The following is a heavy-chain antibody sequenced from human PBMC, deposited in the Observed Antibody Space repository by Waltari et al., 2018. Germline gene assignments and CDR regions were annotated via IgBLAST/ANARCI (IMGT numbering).Heavy chain of an antibody. CDR3: ARFRRITMIVVAESLDY. D-gene: IGHD3-22*01. CDR2: IYYSGST. CDR1: GGSISSYY. V-gene: IGHV4-59*08. Sequence: QVQLQESGPGLVKPSETLSLTCTVSGGSISSYYWSWIRQPPGKGLEWIGYIYYSGSTNYNPSLKSRVTISVDTSKNQFSLKLSSVTAADTAVYYCARFRRITMIVVAESLDYWGQGTLVTVSS. J-gene: IGHJ4*02.